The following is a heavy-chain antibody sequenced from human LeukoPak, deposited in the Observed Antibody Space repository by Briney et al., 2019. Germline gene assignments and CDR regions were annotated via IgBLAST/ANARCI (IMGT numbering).Heavy chain of an antibody. CDR2: INTNTGNP. CDR1: GYTFTNYP. V-gene: IGHV7-4-1*02. CDR3: ARGGYSRGQGSPFDY. Sequence: ASVKVSCKASGYTFTNYPMIWVRQAPGQGLKCMGWINTNTGNPTYAQGFTGRFLFSLDTSVGTTYLQIISLKTEDTAVYYCARGGYSRGQGSPFDYWGQGTLVTVSS. J-gene: IGHJ4*02. D-gene: IGHD6-19*01.